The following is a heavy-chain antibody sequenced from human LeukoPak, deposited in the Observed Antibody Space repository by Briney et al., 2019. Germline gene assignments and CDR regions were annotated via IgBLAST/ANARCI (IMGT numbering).Heavy chain of an antibody. CDR2: INHSGST. J-gene: IGHJ5*02. D-gene: IGHD6-6*01. CDR1: GGSFSGYY. V-gene: IGHV4-34*01. CDR3: AREGDSSSS. Sequence: SETLSLTCAVYGGSFSGYYWSWIRQPPGKGLEWIGEINHSGSTNYNPSLKSRVTISVDKSKNQFSLKLSSVTAADTAVYYCAREGDSSSSWGQGTLVTVSS.